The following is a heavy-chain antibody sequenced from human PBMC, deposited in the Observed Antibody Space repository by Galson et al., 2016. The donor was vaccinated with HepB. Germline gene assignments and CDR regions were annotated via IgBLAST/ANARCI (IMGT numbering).Heavy chain of an antibody. Sequence: ETLSLTCSVSGGSISRSDYSWGWIRQAPGKGLEVVSSISRSGDSTDYADSVKGRFTISRDNSKNTLSLQMNSLTADDTAIYYCVQGSTAPAVWGKGTTVTVSS. V-gene: IGHV3-23*01. CDR1: GGSISRSDYS. CDR2: ISRSGDST. J-gene: IGHJ6*04. D-gene: IGHD1-26*01. CDR3: VQGSTAPAV.